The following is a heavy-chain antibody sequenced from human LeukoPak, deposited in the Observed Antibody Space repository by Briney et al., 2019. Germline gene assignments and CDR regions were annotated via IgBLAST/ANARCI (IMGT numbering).Heavy chain of an antibody. V-gene: IGHV4-59*01. CDR2: IYCSGST. CDR3: ARTQQLGGNNWFDP. J-gene: IGHJ5*02. CDR1: GGSISSYY. D-gene: IGHD6-13*01. Sequence: PSETLSLTCTVSGGSISSYYWSWIRQPPGKGLEWIGYIYCSGSTNYNPSLKSRVTISVDTSKNQFSLKLSSVTAADTAVYYCARTQQLGGNNWFDPWGQGTLVTVSS.